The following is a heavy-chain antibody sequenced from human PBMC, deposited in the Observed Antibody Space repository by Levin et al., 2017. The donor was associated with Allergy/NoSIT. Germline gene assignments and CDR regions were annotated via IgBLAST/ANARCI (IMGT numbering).Heavy chain of an antibody. CDR1: GFTFSSYA. D-gene: IGHD2-8*01. J-gene: IGHJ6*02. V-gene: IGHV3-23*01. CDR2: ISGSGGST. CDR3: AKEGYCTNGVCRQMGMDV. Sequence: GESLKISCAASGFTFSSYAMSWVRQAPGKGLEWVSAISGSGGSTYYADSVKGRFTISRDNSKNTLYLQMNSLRAEDTAVYYCAKEGYCTNGVCRQMGMDVWGQGTTVTVSS.